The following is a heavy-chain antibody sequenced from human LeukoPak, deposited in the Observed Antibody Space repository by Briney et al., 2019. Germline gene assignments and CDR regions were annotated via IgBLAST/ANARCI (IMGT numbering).Heavy chain of an antibody. CDR2: ISVSGGST. J-gene: IGHJ4*02. CDR3: AKGGPGSYYLDF. Sequence: GGSLRLSCAASGFTFSSYTMTWVRQAPGKGVEWVSAISVSGGSTSYIESVKGRFSTSRDNSKNTLYLQMNSLRAEDTAVYYCAKGGPGSYYLDFWGQGTRVTVSS. D-gene: IGHD3-10*01. V-gene: IGHV3-23*01. CDR1: GFTFSSYT.